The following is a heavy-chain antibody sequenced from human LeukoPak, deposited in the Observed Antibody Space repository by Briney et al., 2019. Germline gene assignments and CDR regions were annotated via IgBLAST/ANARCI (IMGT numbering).Heavy chain of an antibody. CDR1: GFTFSSYW. Sequence: GGSLRLSCAASGFTFSSYWMSWVRQAPGKGLEWVANIKQDGSEKYYVDSVKGRFTISRDNAKNSLYLQMNSVRAEDTAVYYWPRDQWLPWDWFDLWGQGTLVTVSS. CDR3: PRDQWLPWDWFDL. V-gene: IGHV3-7*01. J-gene: IGHJ5*02. CDR2: IKQDGSEK. D-gene: IGHD5-12*01.